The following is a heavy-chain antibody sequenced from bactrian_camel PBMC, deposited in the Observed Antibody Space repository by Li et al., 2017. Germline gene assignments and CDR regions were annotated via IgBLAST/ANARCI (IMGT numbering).Heavy chain of an antibody. Sequence: DVQLVESGGGLVQPGGSLPLSCAASGFTFSDTGMSWVRQAPGQGLEWVSSIDRSGSTKQYASSVKGRFTISQDNAKNIIHLQMSSLTPDDTAMYYCAAGTRIIVGDYCDGITAWGQGTQVTVS. CDR1: GFTFSDTG. CDR2: IDRSGSTK. CDR3: AAGTRIIVGDYCDGITA. D-gene: IGHD3*01. V-gene: IGHV3S40*01. J-gene: IGHJ6*01.